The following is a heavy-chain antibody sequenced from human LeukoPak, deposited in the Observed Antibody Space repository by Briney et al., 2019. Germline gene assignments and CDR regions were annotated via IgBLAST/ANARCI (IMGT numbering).Heavy chain of an antibody. CDR2: IYDSGST. CDR3: ARYSSDYYSFDY. Sequence: SETLSLTCTVSGGSIRSSYYYWGWIRQPPGKGLEWIGSIYDSGSTYYNPSLKSRVTISVDTSKNQFSLKLNSVTAADTAVYYCARYSSDYYSFDYWGQGTLVTVSS. D-gene: IGHD3-22*01. J-gene: IGHJ4*02. V-gene: IGHV4-39*01. CDR1: GGSIRSSYYY.